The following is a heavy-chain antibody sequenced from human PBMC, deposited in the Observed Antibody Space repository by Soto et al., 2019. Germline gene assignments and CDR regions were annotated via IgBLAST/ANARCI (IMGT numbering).Heavy chain of an antibody. J-gene: IGHJ4*02. CDR2: INHSGST. CDR3: ARDKIPGLFDY. V-gene: IGHV4-34*01. CDR1: GGSFSGYY. Sequence: PSETLSLTCAVYGGSFSGYYWTWIRQPPGTGLEWIGEINHSGSTNYNPSLKSRVTISVDTSKNQFSLKLTSVTAADTAVYYCARDKIPGLFDYWDQRTLVTVS. D-gene: IGHD2-21*01.